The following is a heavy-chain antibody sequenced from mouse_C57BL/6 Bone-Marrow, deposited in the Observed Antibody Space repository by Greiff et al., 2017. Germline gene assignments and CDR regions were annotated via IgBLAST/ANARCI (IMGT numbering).Heavy chain of an antibody. CDR2: LYPRSGNT. V-gene: IGHV1-81*01. D-gene: IGHD3-1*01. Sequence: QVQLQQSGAELARPGASVKLSCKASGYTFTSYGISWVKQRTGQGIAWIGELYPRSGNTYYNEKFKGKATLTADKSSRTAYMERRSLTSEDSAVYFCARSGAYWGQGTLVTGSA. CDR1: GYTFTSYG. J-gene: IGHJ3*01. CDR3: ARSGAY.